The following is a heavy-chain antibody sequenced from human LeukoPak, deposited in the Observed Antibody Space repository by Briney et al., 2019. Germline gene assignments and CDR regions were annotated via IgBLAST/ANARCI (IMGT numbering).Heavy chain of an antibody. CDR2: IYYSGST. J-gene: IGHJ5*02. CDR1: GDSISSYY. D-gene: IGHD6-13*01. V-gene: IGHV4-59*01. CDR3: AREASSRSNWFDP. Sequence: PSETLSLTCTVSGDSISSYYWSWIRQPPGKGLEWIGYIYYSGSTNYNPSLKSRVTISVDTSKNQFSLKLSSVTAADTAVYYCAREASSRSNWFDPWGQGTLVTVSS.